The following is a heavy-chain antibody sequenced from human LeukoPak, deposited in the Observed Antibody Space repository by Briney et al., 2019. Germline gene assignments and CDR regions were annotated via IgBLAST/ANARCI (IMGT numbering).Heavy chain of an antibody. J-gene: IGHJ6*03. CDR1: AYTFTGYY. CDR3: ARATGWLDYYYYYMDV. Sequence: GASVKVSCKASAYTFTGYYMHWVRQAPGQGLEWMGWINPNSGGTNYAQKFQGRVTMTRDTSISTAYMELSRLRSDDTAVYYCARATGWLDYYYYYMDVWGKGTTVTVSS. CDR2: INPNSGGT. V-gene: IGHV1-2*02. D-gene: IGHD6-19*01.